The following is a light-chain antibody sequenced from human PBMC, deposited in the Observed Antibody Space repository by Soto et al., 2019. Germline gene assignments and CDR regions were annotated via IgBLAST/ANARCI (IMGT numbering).Light chain of an antibody. Sequence: EIVLTQSPGTLSLSPGERATVSCRASQSVSSNYVAWFHQKPGQAPRLLIYGASSRATGVPDRFSASGYGTDFTLTISRLEPEDFAVYYCQHYGRSRFTFRPVTRGDIK. V-gene: IGKV3-20*01. J-gene: IGKJ3*01. CDR1: QSVSSNY. CDR2: GAS. CDR3: QHYGRSRFT.